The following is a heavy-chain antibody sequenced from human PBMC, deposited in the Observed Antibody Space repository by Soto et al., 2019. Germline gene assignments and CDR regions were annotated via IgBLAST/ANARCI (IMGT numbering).Heavy chain of an antibody. CDR3: ARGGFNSAS. V-gene: IGHV3-11*01. CDR2: ISSSGVSM. Sequence: QVQQVQSGGGLVKPGGSLRLSCEASGFTFSSSYMSWIRQAPGKGLEWVSYISSSGVSMYYADSVKGRFTISRDNANNSLYFQMNSLRVEDTAVYYCARGGFNSASWGQGTLVTVS. D-gene: IGHD1-1*01. J-gene: IGHJ5*02. CDR1: GFTFSSSY.